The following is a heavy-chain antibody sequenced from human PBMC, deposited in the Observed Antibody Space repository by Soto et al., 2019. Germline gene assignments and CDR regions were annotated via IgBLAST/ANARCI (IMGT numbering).Heavy chain of an antibody. CDR2: ISYDGSNK. CDR1: GFSFSTYG. D-gene: IGHD3-3*01. Sequence: GGSLRLSSAASGFSFSTYGMHWVRQAPGKGLEWVAVISYDGSNKNYADSVKGRFTIPRDNSKNTLYLQMNSLRAEDTAVYYCARGYDFWSGYYYPYGMDVWGQGTTVTVSS. CDR3: ARGYDFWSGYYYPYGMDV. V-gene: IGHV3-30*03. J-gene: IGHJ6*02.